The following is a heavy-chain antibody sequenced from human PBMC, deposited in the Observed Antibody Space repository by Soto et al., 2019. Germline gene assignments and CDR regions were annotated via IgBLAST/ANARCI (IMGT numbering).Heavy chain of an antibody. J-gene: IGHJ4*02. CDR1: GYTFTSYG. D-gene: IGHD2-15*01. Sequence: QVPLVQSGAEVKKPGASVKVSCKASGYTFTSYGISWVRQAPGQGLEWMGWISAYNGNTNYAQKLQGRVTMTTDTSTSTAYMELRSLRSDDTAVYYCARARNVVVAATTVDYWGQGTLVTVSS. CDR3: ARARNVVVAATTVDY. V-gene: IGHV1-18*01. CDR2: ISAYNGNT.